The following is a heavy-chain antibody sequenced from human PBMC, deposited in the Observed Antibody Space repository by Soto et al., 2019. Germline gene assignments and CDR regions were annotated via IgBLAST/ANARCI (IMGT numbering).Heavy chain of an antibody. CDR2: LYDADGS. V-gene: IGHV3-53*01. CDR1: GLTISGKKY. D-gene: IGHD1-1*01. CDR3: GPWHEREHADDV. J-gene: IGHJ3*01. Sequence: DVPLVDSGGGLIQPGESLTLSCAAFGLTISGKKYVAWVRQAPGKELELVSALYDADGSFYADSVTGRCTTSSDSSKTTVCLQMNDLRPDATSAYYCGPWHEREHADDVWGQGTTVTVSS.